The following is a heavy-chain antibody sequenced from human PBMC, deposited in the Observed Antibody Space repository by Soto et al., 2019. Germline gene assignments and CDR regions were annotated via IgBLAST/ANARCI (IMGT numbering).Heavy chain of an antibody. V-gene: IGHV4-34*01. D-gene: IGHD6-19*01. CDR2: INHSGST. CDR3: ARGEVAAPFDY. CDR1: GGSFSGYY. Sequence: QVQLQQWGAGLLKPSETLSLTCAVYGGSFSGYYWSWIRQPPGKGLEWIGEINHSGSTNYNPSLKSRVTISVDTSKNQFSLKLSSVTAADTAVYYCARGEVAAPFDYWGQGTLVTVSS. J-gene: IGHJ4*02.